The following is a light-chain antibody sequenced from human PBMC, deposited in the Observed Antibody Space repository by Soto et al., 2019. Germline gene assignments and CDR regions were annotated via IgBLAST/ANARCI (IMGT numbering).Light chain of an antibody. CDR3: QQHNSYSQT. CDR1: QSIRYY. CDR2: GAS. Sequence: DIQLTQSPPTLSASVGDRITITCRASQSIRYYLAWYQQMPGKAPKLLIYGASSLQSGVPSRFSGSGSGTEFTLTISSLQPDDFATYFCQQHNSYSQTFGQGNKVDIK. V-gene: IGKV1-5*01. J-gene: IGKJ1*01.